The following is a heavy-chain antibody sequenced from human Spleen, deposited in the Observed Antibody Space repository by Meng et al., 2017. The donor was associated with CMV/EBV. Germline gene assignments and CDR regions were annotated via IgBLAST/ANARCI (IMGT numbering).Heavy chain of an antibody. Sequence: SLTYTGSGGSIRSSSYYWGWIRQPPGKGLEWIGSIYYSGSTYYNPSLKSRVTISVDTSKNQFSLKLSSVTAADTAVYYCARPKSGDPWGQGTLVTVSS. CDR3: ARPKSGDP. J-gene: IGHJ5*02. CDR1: GGSIRSSSYY. CDR2: IYYSGST. V-gene: IGHV4-39*01.